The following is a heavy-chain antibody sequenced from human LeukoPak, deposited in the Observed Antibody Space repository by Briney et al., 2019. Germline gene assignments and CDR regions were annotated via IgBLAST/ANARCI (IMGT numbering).Heavy chain of an antibody. J-gene: IGHJ4*02. CDR2: IYYRGST. Sequence: SETLSLTCTVSGGSISSYYWGWIRQPPGKGLEWIGYIYYRGSTNYNPSLKSRVTISLDTSNNQFSLKLTSVTAADTAVYYCASSGAVCDYRYCFDYWGQGALVTVSS. D-gene: IGHD2-15*01. V-gene: IGHV4-59*08. CDR1: GGSISSYY. CDR3: ASSGAVCDYRYCFDY.